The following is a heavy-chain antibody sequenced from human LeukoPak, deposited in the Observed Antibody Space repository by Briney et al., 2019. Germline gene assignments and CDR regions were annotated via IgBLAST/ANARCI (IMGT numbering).Heavy chain of an antibody. V-gene: IGHV3-23*01. CDR1: GFTFNSYA. CDR2: ITHSGGGT. J-gene: IGHJ4*02. Sequence: PGGSLRLSCAASGFTFNSYAMSCVRQAPGKGLAWVSTITHSGGGTFYADSVKGRFTISRDISENTLYLQMKSLRVEDTAVYYCTKAWEAAGIFDSWGLGTLVTVSS. CDR3: TKAWEAAGIFDS. D-gene: IGHD6-13*01.